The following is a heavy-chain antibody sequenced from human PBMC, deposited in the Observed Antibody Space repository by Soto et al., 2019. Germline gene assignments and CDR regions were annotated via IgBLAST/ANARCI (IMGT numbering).Heavy chain of an antibody. CDR2: ISGSGDRT. CDR1: GFTFVKFA. V-gene: IGHV3-23*01. J-gene: IGHJ4*02. CDR3: AFRNWAEWLVPAGSFDY. D-gene: IGHD6-19*01. Sequence: EVQLLESGGGLLQPGGSLRLSCTASGFTFVKFAMNWVRQAPGKGLEWVSTISGSGDRTYYVDSVKGRFTISRDNYRNTRYLQMNSLRAEDSATYYCAFRNWAEWLVPAGSFDYWGQGTLVTVSS.